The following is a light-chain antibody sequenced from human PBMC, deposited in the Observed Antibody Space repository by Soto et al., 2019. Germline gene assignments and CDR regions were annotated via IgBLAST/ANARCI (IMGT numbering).Light chain of an antibody. CDR3: QQRSNSPPWIT. J-gene: IGKJ5*01. Sequence: EIVFTQGPDPLSLSPGERATLSCRASQSVSIYLAWYQQKPGQAPRPLIYDASNTATGIPAKFSGSGSGTDFTLTISSLEPEDSAVYYCQQRSNSPPWITFGQGTRLEIK. CDR2: DAS. V-gene: IGKV3-11*01. CDR1: QSVSIY.